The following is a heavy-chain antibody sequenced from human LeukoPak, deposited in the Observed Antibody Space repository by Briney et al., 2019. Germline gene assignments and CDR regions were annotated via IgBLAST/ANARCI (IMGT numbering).Heavy chain of an antibody. D-gene: IGHD3-22*01. CDR1: GYTFTSYY. CDR2: INPSGGST. Sequence: GASVKVSCKASGYTFTSYYMHWVRQAPGQGLEWMGIINPSGGSTSYAQKFQGRVTMTRDTSTSTVYMELSSLRSEDTAVCYCARSGSSGYYSRGWFDPWGQGTLVTVSS. V-gene: IGHV1-46*01. J-gene: IGHJ5*02. CDR3: ARSGSSGYYSRGWFDP.